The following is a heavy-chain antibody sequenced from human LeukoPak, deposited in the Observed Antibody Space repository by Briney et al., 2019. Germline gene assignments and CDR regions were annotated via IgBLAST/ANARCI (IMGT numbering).Heavy chain of an antibody. D-gene: IGHD3-3*01. J-gene: IGHJ4*02. V-gene: IGHV3-48*01. CDR2: ISSSSSTI. Sequence: GGSLRLSCAASGFTFSSYAMHWVRQAPGKGLEWVSYISSSSSTIYYADSVKGRFTISRDNAKNSLYLQMNSLRAEDTAVYYCARGGTYYDFWSGYSLFDYWGQGTLVTVSS. CDR3: ARGGTYYDFWSGYSLFDY. CDR1: GFTFSSYA.